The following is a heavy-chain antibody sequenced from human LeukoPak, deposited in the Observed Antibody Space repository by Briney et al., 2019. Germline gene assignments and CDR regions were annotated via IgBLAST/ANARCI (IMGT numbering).Heavy chain of an antibody. V-gene: IGHV4-39*07. Sequence: SGTLSLTCTVSGGSISGNYYWGWIRQTPGKGLEWIGSIYYSGTTYYNPSLKSRVTISVDTSKNQFSLKLSSVTATDTAVYYCARVYCSSTSCYYFDHWGQGTLVTVSS. CDR2: IYYSGTT. CDR1: GGSISGNYY. CDR3: ARVYCSSTSCYYFDH. D-gene: IGHD2-2*01. J-gene: IGHJ4*02.